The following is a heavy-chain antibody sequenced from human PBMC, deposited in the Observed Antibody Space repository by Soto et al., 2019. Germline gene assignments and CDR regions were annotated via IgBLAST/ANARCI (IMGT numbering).Heavy chain of an antibody. CDR1: GGSISSGGFY. V-gene: IGHV4-31*03. Sequence: QVQLQESGPGLVKPSQTLSLTCTVSGGSISSGGFYGSWIRQHPGKGLEWIGYIYYSGSTYYNPSLKSRVTISLDTSKNQFSLNLSSVTAADTAVYYCARGGDGYNIDYWGQGTLVTVSS. D-gene: IGHD5-12*01. CDR3: ARGGDGYNIDY. CDR2: IYYSGST. J-gene: IGHJ4*02.